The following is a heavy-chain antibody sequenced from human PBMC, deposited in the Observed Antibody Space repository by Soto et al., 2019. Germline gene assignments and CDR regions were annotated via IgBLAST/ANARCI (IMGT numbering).Heavy chain of an antibody. D-gene: IGHD1-20*01. J-gene: IGHJ4*02. CDR1: GGSISSGGYY. Sequence: QMQLQESGPGLVKPSQTLSLTCTVSGGSISSGGYYWSWIRQHPGKGLEWIGYIYYSGSTFYHPSLKPRVTMSVDTSKNQFSLKLSSVTAADTAMYYCARLNWDGGYWGQGTLVTVSS. CDR2: IYYSGST. V-gene: IGHV4-31*03. CDR3: ARLNWDGGY.